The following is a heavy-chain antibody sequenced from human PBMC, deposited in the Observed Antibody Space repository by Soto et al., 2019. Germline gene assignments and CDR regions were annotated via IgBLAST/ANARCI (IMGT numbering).Heavy chain of an antibody. CDR1: GFTFSSSW. D-gene: IGHD3-10*01. CDR3: ATAGEGYFAS. J-gene: IGHJ4*02. V-gene: IGHV3-74*01. Sequence: EVQLVESGGDLVQPGGSLRLSCAASGFTFSSSWMHWVRQTPGKGLVWVSRINSDGSGTVYADSVKGRFTISKDIAKNTLYLQVNSLRAEDTAVYYCATAGEGYFASWGPGTLVTVSS. CDR2: INSDGSGT.